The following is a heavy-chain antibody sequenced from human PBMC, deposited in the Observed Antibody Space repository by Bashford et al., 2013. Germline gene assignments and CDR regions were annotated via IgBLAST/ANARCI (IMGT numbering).Heavy chain of an antibody. CDR2: IIPIFGTA. Sequence: SVKVSCKASGGTFSSYAISWVRQAPGQGLEWMGGIIPIFGTANYAQKFQGRVTITADESTSTAYMELSSLRSEDTAVYYCARWDTAMVSAADLDVWGQGTTVTVSS. J-gene: IGHJ6*02. V-gene: IGHV1-69*13. D-gene: IGHD5-18*01. CDR1: GGTFSSYA. CDR3: ARWDTAMVSAADLDV.